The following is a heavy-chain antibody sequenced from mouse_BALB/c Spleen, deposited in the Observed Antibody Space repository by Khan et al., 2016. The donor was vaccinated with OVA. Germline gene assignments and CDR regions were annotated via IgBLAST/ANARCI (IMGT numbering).Heavy chain of an antibody. CDR2: INPSTGYT. CDR1: GYTFTSYW. CDR3: ARREVVATGAMDY. Sequence: VQLQQSGAELAKPGASVKMSCKASGYTFTSYWMHWVKQRPGQGLEWIGYINPSTGYTEYNQKFKDKATLTADKSSSTAYMQLSSLTSEDSAVYYCARREVVATGAMDYWGQGTSVTVSS. V-gene: IGHV1-7*01. J-gene: IGHJ4*01. D-gene: IGHD1-1*01.